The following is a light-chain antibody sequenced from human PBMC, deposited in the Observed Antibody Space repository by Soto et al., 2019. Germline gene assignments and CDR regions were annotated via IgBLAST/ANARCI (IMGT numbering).Light chain of an antibody. J-gene: IGKJ4*01. CDR2: GAT. V-gene: IGKV3D-20*02. Sequence: EIVLTQSPGTLSLSPGERATLSCRASQSITNNYLAWYQQKSGQAPRLLIFGATSRATDVPDRFSGSGSGTDFTLTISRLEPEDFAIYYCQQRISWPLTFGGGTKVEIK. CDR1: QSITNNY. CDR3: QQRISWPLT.